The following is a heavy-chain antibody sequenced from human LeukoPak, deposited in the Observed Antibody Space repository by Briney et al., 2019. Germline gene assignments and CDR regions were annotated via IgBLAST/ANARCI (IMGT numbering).Heavy chain of an antibody. D-gene: IGHD3-22*01. Sequence: PSQTLSLTCAVSGASMSSGGYSWSWVRQPPGKGLEWIGYIYHGGNTYYNPSLNSRVSISVDMSKNQFSLKLSSVTAADTAVYYCATTPNFDSGYPRYFFDYWGQGILVTVSS. CDR3: ATTPNFDSGYPRYFFDY. CDR1: GASMSSGGYS. CDR2: IYHGGNT. V-gene: IGHV4-30-2*01. J-gene: IGHJ4*02.